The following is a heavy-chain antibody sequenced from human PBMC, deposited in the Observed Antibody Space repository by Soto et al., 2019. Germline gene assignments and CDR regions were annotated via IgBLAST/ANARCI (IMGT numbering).Heavy chain of an antibody. CDR1: GGSISSSSYY. D-gene: IGHD6-13*01. J-gene: IGHJ6*02. V-gene: IGHV4-39*01. CDR2: IYYSGST. CDR3: ATRDSSSWTDGYFYYGMDV. Sequence: QLQLQESGPGLVKPSETLSLTCTVSGGSISSSSYYWGWIRQPPGKGLEWIGSIYYSGSTYYNPLLKSRVTISVDTSKNQFSLKLSSVTAADTAVSYCATRDSSSWTDGYFYYGMDVWGQGTTVTVSS.